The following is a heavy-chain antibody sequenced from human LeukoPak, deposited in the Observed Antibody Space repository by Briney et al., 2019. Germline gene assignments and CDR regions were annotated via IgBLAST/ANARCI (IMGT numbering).Heavy chain of an antibody. CDR3: ARLWAIGGVPYYFDY. CDR2: INHSGST. D-gene: IGHD3-16*01. CDR1: GGSFSGYY. Sequence: SETLSLTCAVYGGSFSGYYWSWIRQPPGKGLEWIWEINHSGSTNYNPSLKSRVTISVDTSKNQFSLKLSSVTAADTAVYYCARLWAIGGVPYYFDYWGQGTLVTVSS. V-gene: IGHV4-34*01. J-gene: IGHJ4*02.